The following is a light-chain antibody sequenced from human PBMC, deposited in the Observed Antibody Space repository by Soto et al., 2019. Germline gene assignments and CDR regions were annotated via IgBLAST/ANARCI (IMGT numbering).Light chain of an antibody. CDR3: AAWDDSLNGRV. V-gene: IGLV2-14*01. Sequence: QSALTQPASVSGSPGQSITISCTGTSSDIGGYKYVSWYQQHPDKAPKLMIYEVNKRPSGVSNRFSGSKSGNTASLTISGLQAEDEADYYCAAWDDSLNGRVFGTGTKLTVL. CDR1: SSDIGGYKY. J-gene: IGLJ1*01. CDR2: EVN.